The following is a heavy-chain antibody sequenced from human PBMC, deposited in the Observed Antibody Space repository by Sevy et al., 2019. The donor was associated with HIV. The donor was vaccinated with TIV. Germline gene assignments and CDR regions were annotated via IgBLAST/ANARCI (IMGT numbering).Heavy chain of an antibody. CDR3: EKDTGTAMVSGLDY. D-gene: IGHD5-18*01. CDR2: IGWNSGFV. J-gene: IGHJ4*02. V-gene: IGHV3-9*01. Sequence: GGSLRLSCAASGFTFDDYALHWVRQAPGKGLEWVSGIGWNSGFVGYADSVKGRFTISRDNAKNSMYLQINSLSAEATALYYCEKDTGTAMVSGLDYWGQGTLVTVSS. CDR1: GFTFDDYA.